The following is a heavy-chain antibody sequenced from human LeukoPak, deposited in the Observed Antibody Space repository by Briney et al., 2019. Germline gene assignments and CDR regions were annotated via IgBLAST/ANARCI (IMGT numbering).Heavy chain of an antibody. D-gene: IGHD3-3*01. CDR3: ARGLASGYPPIPFDY. CDR1: GGSFDGYY. CDR2: ITYDGST. J-gene: IGHJ4*02. Sequence: SETLSLTCAVFGGSFDGYYWSWIRQPPGKGLEWIGEITYDGSTNYNPSLKSRVTISVDTSKIQFSLNLSSVTATDTAIYYCARGLASGYPPIPFDYWGQGTQVTVSS. V-gene: IGHV4-34*01.